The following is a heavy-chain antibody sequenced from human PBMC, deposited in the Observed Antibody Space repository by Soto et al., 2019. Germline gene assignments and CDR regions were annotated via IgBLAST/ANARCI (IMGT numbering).Heavy chain of an antibody. V-gene: IGHV4-59*08. CDR3: ARASGSSYWFDP. CDR2: FYYSGST. CDR1: GGSISSYY. J-gene: IGHJ5*02. D-gene: IGHD1-26*01. Sequence: SEALSLNCTVSGGSISSYYWGWNRQPPGKGLEWIGYFYYSGSTNYDPSLKSRVTISVDTSKNQFSLKLSSVTAADTAVYYCARASGSSYWFDPWGQGTLVTVS.